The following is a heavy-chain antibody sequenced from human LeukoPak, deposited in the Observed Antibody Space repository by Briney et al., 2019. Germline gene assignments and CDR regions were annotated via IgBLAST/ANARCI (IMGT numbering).Heavy chain of an antibody. CDR2: IRTKANNYAT. CDR3: ARDRIKSGSYYFDY. CDR1: GFNLSDSA. J-gene: IGHJ4*02. V-gene: IGHV3-73*01. D-gene: IGHD1-26*01. Sequence: GGSLKLSCAASGFNLSDSAMHWVRQASGKGLEWVGRIRTKANNYATAYVASVKGRFTISRDNAKNSMYLQMNSLRAEDTAVYYCARDRIKSGSYYFDYWGQGTLVTVSS.